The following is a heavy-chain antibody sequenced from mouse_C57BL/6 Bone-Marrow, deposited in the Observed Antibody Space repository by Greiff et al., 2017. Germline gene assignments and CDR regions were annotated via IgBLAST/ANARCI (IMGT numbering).Heavy chain of an antibody. V-gene: IGHV1-55*01. Sequence: VQLQQPGAELVQPGASVKMSCKASGYTFTSYWITWVKQRPGQGLEWIGDIYPGSGSTNYNEKFKSKATLTVDTSSSTAYMQLSSLTSEDSAVYYCARPYDSNYWYFDVWGTGTTVTVSS. D-gene: IGHD2-5*01. J-gene: IGHJ1*03. CDR1: GYTFTSYW. CDR3: ARPYDSNYWYFDV. CDR2: IYPGSGST.